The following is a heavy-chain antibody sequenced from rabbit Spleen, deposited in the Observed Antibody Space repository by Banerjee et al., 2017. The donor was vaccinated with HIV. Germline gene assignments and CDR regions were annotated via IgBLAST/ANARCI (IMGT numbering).Heavy chain of an antibody. D-gene: IGHD8-1*01. CDR1: RFSFSSSYW. J-gene: IGHJ6*01. V-gene: IGHV1S45*01. Sequence: QEQLVESGGGLVQPEGSLTLTCTASRFSFSSSYWICWVRQAPGKGLEWIACIYAGSSNSTYYATWAKGRFTISKTSSTTVTLQLNSLTAADTATYFCARDAGTSFSTYGMDLWGPGTLVTVS. CDR3: ARDAGTSFSTYGMDL. CDR2: IYAGSSNST.